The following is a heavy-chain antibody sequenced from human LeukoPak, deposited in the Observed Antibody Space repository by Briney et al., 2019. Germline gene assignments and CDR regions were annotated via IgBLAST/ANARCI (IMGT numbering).Heavy chain of an antibody. V-gene: IGHV3-74*01. Sequence: GGSLRLSCVVSGFTFSSSWMHWVRQAPGRGLVYVSRISSDGSDIFYADSVKGRFTISRDNSKNTLYLQMNSLRAEDTAVYYCAKAMSIAARPIRASDYWGQGTLVTVSS. J-gene: IGHJ4*02. CDR1: GFTFSSSW. CDR2: ISSDGSDI. CDR3: AKAMSIAARPIRASDY. D-gene: IGHD6-6*01.